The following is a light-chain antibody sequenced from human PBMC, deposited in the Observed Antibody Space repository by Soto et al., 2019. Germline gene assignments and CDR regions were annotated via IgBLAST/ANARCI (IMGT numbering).Light chain of an antibody. CDR2: GAS. CDR1: QSVSSN. CDR3: QQYTNWPPWT. J-gene: IGKJ5*01. V-gene: IGKV3-15*01. Sequence: EVVMTQSPATLSVSPGERATLSCRARQSVSSNLAWYQQKPGQAPRLLIYGASTRATGIPARFSGSGSGTEFTLTISSLQSADFAVYYCQQYTNWPPWTFGQGTRLEIK.